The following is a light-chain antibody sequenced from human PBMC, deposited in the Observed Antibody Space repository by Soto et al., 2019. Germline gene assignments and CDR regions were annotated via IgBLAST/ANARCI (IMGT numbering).Light chain of an antibody. J-gene: IGLJ1*01. CDR1: SSNIGAGYD. CDR3: QSYDTSLSGSFV. V-gene: IGLV1-40*01. Sequence: QSVLTQPPSVSGAPGQRVTISCTGSSSNIGAGYDVHWYQQLPGTAPKLLIYDNANRPSGVPNRFSGSKSGTSASLAITGLQAEDEAGYYCQSYDTSLSGSFVFGTGTKLTVL. CDR2: DNA.